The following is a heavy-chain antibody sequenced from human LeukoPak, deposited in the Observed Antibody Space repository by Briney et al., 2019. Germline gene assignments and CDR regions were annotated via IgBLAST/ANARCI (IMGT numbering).Heavy chain of an antibody. V-gene: IGHV4-4*07. CDR3: ARQVSGVIAAADYDY. CDR2: IYTSGST. J-gene: IGHJ4*02. D-gene: IGHD6-13*01. CDR1: GGSISSYY. Sequence: PSETLSLTCTVSGGSISSYYWSWIRQPVGKGLEWIGRIYTSGSTNYNPSLKSRVTMSVDTSKNQFSLKLSSVTAADTAVYYCARQVSGVIAAADYDYWGQGTLVTVSS.